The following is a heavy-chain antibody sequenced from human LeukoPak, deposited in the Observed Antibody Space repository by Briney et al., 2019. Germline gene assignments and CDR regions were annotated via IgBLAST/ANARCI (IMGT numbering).Heavy chain of an antibody. CDR3: AREASIYDFWSGWPYYYYYMDV. V-gene: IGHV1-69*06. J-gene: IGHJ6*03. CDR2: IIPIFGTA. D-gene: IGHD3-3*01. CDR1: GGTFSSYA. Sequence: GASVKVSCKASGGTFSSYAISWVRQAPGQGLEWMGGIIPIFGTANYAQKFQGRVTITADKSTSTAYMELSSLRSEDTAVYYCAREASIYDFWSGWPYYYYYMDVWGKGTTVTVSS.